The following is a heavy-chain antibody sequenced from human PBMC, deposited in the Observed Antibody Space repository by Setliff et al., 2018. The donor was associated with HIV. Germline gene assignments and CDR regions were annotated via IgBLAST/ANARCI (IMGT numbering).Heavy chain of an antibody. CDR3: ARDRIEVLADSPHDVFDI. D-gene: IGHD3-22*01. V-gene: IGHV4-4*07. J-gene: IGHJ3*02. CDR1: GDSVSGYY. CDR2: VHNSAGS. Sequence: SETLSLTCAVSGDSVSGYYWSWVRQPAGRGLEWIGRVHNSAGSNYNPSLKSRVTMSVDTAKNQLSLKLTAVSAADTAVYYCARDRIEVLADSPHDVFDIWGRGIMVT.